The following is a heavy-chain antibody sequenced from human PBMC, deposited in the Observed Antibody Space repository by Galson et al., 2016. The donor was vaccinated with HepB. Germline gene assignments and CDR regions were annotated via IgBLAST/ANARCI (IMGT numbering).Heavy chain of an antibody. D-gene: IGHD4-23*01. CDR1: GGSVNSGGYY. J-gene: IGHJ4*02. V-gene: IGHV4-31*03. CDR3: TRSGPAGNSEYDY. CDR2: IHDSGST. Sequence: TLSLTCTVSGGSVNSGGYYWTWIRQHPGKGLEWIGYIHDSGSTDYNPSLKGRLTISLDTSKNQFSLKLTSVTAADTAVYYCTRSGPAGNSEYDYWGQGTLVTVSS.